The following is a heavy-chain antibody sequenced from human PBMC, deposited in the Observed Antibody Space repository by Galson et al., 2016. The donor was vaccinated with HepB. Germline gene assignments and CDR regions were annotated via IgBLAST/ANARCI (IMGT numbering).Heavy chain of an antibody. J-gene: IGHJ5*02. CDR2: IYYSGST. V-gene: IGHV4-39*01. D-gene: IGHD4-17*01. CDR3: ARQYGEYDWFDP. Sequence: PGKGLEWIGTIYYSGSTYYNPSPKSRVTISVDTSKNQFSLKLSSVTAADTAVYYCARQYGEYDWFDPWGQGTLVTVSS.